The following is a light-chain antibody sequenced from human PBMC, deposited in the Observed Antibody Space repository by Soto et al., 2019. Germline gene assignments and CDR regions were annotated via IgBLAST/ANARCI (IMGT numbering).Light chain of an antibody. Sequence: DIQMTQSPSTLSVSLGDRITITCRASQSISYWLAWYQQKPGKAPKLLIYDASSLQSGVPSRFSGSGSGTEFTLTISSLQPDDFATYYCQQFNFYPWTFGQGTKVDIK. CDR2: DAS. J-gene: IGKJ1*01. V-gene: IGKV1-5*01. CDR1: QSISYW. CDR3: QQFNFYPWT.